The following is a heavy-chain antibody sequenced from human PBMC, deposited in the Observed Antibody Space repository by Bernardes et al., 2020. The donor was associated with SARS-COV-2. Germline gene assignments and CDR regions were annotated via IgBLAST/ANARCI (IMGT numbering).Heavy chain of an antibody. V-gene: IGHV3-33*01. J-gene: IGHJ2*01. D-gene: IGHD4-17*01. CDR2: IWYDGSNK. Sequence: GGSLRLSCAASGFTFSSYGMHWVRQAPGKGLEWVAVIWYDGSNKYYADSVKGRFTISRDNSKNTLYLQMNSLRAEDTAVYYCARAVNDYGDPNWYFDLWGRGTLVTVSS. CDR3: ARAVNDYGDPNWYFDL. CDR1: GFTFSSYG.